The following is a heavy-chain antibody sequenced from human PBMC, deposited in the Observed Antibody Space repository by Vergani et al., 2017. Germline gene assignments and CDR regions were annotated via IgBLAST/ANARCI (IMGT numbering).Heavy chain of an antibody. Sequence: EVQLLESGGGLVQPGGSLRLSCEASGFSFPGYAMSWVRQAPGKGLEWVSSVSGSSATPYYADSVKGRFIISRDNGKNSLYLQMNSLRAEDTAVYYCARGGITSYDILTGYLPHAFDFWGQGTMVTVSS. V-gene: IGHV3-23*01. CDR1: GFSFPGYA. CDR2: VSGSSATP. D-gene: IGHD3-9*01. J-gene: IGHJ3*01. CDR3: ARGGITSYDILTGYLPHAFDF.